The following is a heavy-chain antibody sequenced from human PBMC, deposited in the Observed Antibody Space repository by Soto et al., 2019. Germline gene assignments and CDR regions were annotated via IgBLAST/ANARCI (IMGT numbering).Heavy chain of an antibody. CDR1: GYRYTRYG. D-gene: IGHD2-2*01. CDR3: ARDLEYPTTAP. CDR2: ISAYNGNT. Sequence: RASVKVSCKASGYRYTRYGISWVRQAPGQGLEWMGWISAYNGNTNYAQKLQGRVTMTTDTSTSTAYMELRSLRSDDTAVYYCARDLEYPTTAPWGQGTLVTVSS. V-gene: IGHV1-18*01. J-gene: IGHJ5*02.